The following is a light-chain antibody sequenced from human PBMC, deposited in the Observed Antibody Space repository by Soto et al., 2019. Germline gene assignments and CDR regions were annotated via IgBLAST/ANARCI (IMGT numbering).Light chain of an antibody. CDR2: GAS. CDR3: QQYDNSIT. CDR1: QSVSSNN. V-gene: IGKV3-20*01. J-gene: IGKJ5*01. Sequence: EIVLTQSPGTLSLSPGETATLSCRASQSVSSNNLAWYHQKPGQTPRLLIYGASSRATGIPDRFSGSGSGTDFTLTISRLEPEDFAVYYCQQYDNSITFGQVTRLEIE.